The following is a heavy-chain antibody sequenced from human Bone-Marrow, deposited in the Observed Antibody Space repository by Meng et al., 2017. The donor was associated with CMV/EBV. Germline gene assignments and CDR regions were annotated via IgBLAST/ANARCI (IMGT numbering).Heavy chain of an antibody. CDR1: GFTFSSYS. Sequence: GGSLRLSCAASGFTFSSYSMNWVRQAPGKGLEWVSSISSSSSYIYYADSVKGRFTISRDNAKNSLYLQMNSLRAEDTAVYYCARERDYSGYDPEIEYWGQGTRVNVSS. D-gene: IGHD5-12*01. CDR3: ARERDYSGYDPEIEY. J-gene: IGHJ4*02. CDR2: ISSSSSYI. V-gene: IGHV3-21*01.